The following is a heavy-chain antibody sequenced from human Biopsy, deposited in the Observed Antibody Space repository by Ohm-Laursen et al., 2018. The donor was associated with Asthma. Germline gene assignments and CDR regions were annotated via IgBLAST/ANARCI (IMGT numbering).Heavy chain of an antibody. CDR2: MYHSGSP. V-gene: IGHV4-39*01. J-gene: IGHJ4*02. CDR1: GVSIRSYY. D-gene: IGHD3-22*01. CDR3: VRHQYSSSWSTFDY. Sequence: SETLSLTCTVSGVSIRSYYWGWIRQPPGKGMEWIGSMYHSGSPYYHPSLKSRPTISVDTSKNQLSLKMSSVTAADTAVYFCVRHQYSSSWSTFDYWGQGALVTVSS.